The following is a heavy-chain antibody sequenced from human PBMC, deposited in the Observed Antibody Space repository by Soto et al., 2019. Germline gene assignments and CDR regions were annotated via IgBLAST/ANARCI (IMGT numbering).Heavy chain of an antibody. CDR2: ISHDGGDI. J-gene: IGHJ4*02. D-gene: IGHD3-10*01. V-gene: IGHV3-30*18. CDR1: GFTFSSYG. Sequence: QVQLVESGGGVVQPGRSLRVTCAASGFTFSSYGMHWVRQAPGKGLEWVAAISHDGGDIYYADSVKGRLTVSRDNTKSTLFLLMNSLRAEDTDVYYCAKNPWGRYYTSNFDSWGQGTLVTVSS. CDR3: AKNPWGRYYTSNFDS.